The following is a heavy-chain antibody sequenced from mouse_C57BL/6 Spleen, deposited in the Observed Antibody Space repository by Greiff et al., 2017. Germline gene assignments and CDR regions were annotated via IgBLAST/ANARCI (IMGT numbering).Heavy chain of an antibody. CDR1: GYTFTDYN. Sequence: EVQLQESGPELVKPGASVKMSCKASGYTFTDYNMHWVKQSHGKSLEWIGYINPNNGGTSYNQKFKGKATLTVNKSSSTAYMGLRSLTSEDSAVYYCAREGVITTVVSHYYAMDYWGQGTSVTVSS. V-gene: IGHV1-22*01. CDR3: AREGVITTVVSHYYAMDY. J-gene: IGHJ4*01. D-gene: IGHD1-1*01. CDR2: INPNNGGT.